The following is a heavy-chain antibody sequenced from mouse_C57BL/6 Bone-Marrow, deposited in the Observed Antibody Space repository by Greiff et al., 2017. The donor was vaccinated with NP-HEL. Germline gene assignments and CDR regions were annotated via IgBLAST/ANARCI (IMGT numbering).Heavy chain of an antibody. CDR3: TTYYYGSMRYFDV. D-gene: IGHD1-1*01. J-gene: IGHJ1*03. Sequence: EVQLVESGAELVRPGASVKLSCTASGFNIKDDYMHWVKQRPEQGLEWIGWIDPENGDTEYASKFQGKATITADTSSNTAYLQLSSLTSEDTAVYYCTTYYYGSMRYFDVWGTGTTVTVSS. CDR1: GFNIKDDY. CDR2: IDPENGDT. V-gene: IGHV14-4*01.